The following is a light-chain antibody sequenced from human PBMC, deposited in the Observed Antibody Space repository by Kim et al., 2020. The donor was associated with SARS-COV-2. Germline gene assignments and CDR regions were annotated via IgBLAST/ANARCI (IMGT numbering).Light chain of an antibody. CDR1: QPVDGN. J-gene: IGKJ5*01. V-gene: IGKV3-15*01. CDR3: QQYNDWPRT. Sequence: ELVMTQSPATLSVSPGETVTLSCRAGQPVDGNIAWYQQKPAQAPRLLIHGASTRATGIPARFSGSGSGTEFTLTISSLQSEDFAIYYCQQYNDWPRTFGHGTRLEIK. CDR2: GAS.